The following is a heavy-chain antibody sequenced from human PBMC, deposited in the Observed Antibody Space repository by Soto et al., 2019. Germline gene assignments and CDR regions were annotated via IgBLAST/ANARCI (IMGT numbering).Heavy chain of an antibody. CDR3: ARFGGPGLSHNWFDS. Sequence: TLSLTCTVSGGSISSSNWWSWVRQPPGKGLEWIGEIYHSGSTNYNPSLKSRVTLSADKSINTAYLQWSTLKASDTAMYYCARFGGPGLSHNWFDSWGQGTLVTVSS. CDR1: GGSISSSNW. D-gene: IGHD3-16*01. CDR2: IYHSGST. V-gene: IGHV4-4*02. J-gene: IGHJ5*01.